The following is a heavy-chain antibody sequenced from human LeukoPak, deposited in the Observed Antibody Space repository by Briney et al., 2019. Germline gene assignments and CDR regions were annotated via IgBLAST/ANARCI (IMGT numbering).Heavy chain of an antibody. Sequence: SETLSLTCAVYGGSFSGYYWSWIRQPPGKGLEWIGEINHSGSTNYNPSLKSRFTISVDTSKNQFSLKLSSVTAADTAVYYCARGWWELLANAFDIWGQGTMVTVSS. CDR3: ARGWWELLANAFDI. J-gene: IGHJ3*02. V-gene: IGHV4-34*01. CDR1: GGSFSGYY. D-gene: IGHD1-26*01. CDR2: INHSGST.